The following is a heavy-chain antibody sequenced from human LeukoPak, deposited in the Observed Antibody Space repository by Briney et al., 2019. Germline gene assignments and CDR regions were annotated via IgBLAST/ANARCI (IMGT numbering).Heavy chain of an antibody. J-gene: IGHJ4*02. CDR1: GGSFRGYY. V-gene: IGHV4-34*01. D-gene: IGHD3-22*01. Sequence: SETLSLTCAVYGGSFRGYYWNWIRQPPGKGLEWIGEINHSGSTNYNPSLKSRVTISVDTSKNQFSLKLSSVTAADTAVYYCARTADSSGHMVDYWGQGTLVTVSS. CDR3: ARTADSSGHMVDY. CDR2: INHSGST.